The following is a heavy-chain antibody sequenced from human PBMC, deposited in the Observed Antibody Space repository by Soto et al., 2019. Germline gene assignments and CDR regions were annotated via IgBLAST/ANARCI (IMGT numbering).Heavy chain of an antibody. J-gene: IGHJ6*02. D-gene: IGHD3-10*01. Sequence: EVQLVESGGGLVQPGGSLRLSCAASGFTFSSYWTHWVRQAPGKGLVWVSRINSDGSSTSYADSVKGRFTISRDNAKNTLYLQMNSLRAEDTAVYYCARDRIRVRGVTYYYYGMDVWGQGTTVTVSS. CDR1: GFTFSSYW. CDR2: INSDGSST. V-gene: IGHV3-74*01. CDR3: ARDRIRVRGVTYYYYGMDV.